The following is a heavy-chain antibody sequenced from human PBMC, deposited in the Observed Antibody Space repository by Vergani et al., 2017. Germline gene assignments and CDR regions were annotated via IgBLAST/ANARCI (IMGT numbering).Heavy chain of an antibody. Sequence: QVQLVQSGAAVKKPGASAKVSCTASGYIFKNYYMHWLRLAPGQGFQWMGVVNFVTGAATSPQKFEGRITMTRDTSTATFYMDLSSLKYEDTAIYYCAISIGYCTSGSCRPDDVDLWGQGTLVNVSS. J-gene: IGHJ4*01. D-gene: IGHD2-8*01. V-gene: IGHV1-46*02. CDR2: VNFVTGAA. CDR3: AISIGYCTSGSCRPDDVDL. CDR1: GYIFKNYY.